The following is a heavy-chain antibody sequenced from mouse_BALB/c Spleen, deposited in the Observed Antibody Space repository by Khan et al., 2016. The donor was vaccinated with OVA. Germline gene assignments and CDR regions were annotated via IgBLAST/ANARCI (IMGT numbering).Heavy chain of an antibody. CDR3: ARLEDI. D-gene: IGHD1-3*01. J-gene: IGHJ2*01. Sequence: VQLQESGPGLVAPSQSLSITCTVTGFSLTSYGVHWFRQPPGRGMVGLGVIWAGGSTNYNSASISRLSLSKDNSKSQVFSKMYSLQTDDTAMYYCARLEDIWGQGTTLTVSS. CDR2: IWAGGST. V-gene: IGHV2-9*02. CDR1: GFSLTSYG.